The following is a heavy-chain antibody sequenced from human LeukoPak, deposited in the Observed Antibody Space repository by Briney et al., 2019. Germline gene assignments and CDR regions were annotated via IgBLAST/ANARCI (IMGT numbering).Heavy chain of an antibody. J-gene: IGHJ4*02. Sequence: ASVKVSCKASGYTFTGYYMRWVRQAPGQGLEWMGWINPNSGGTNYAQKFQGRVTMTRDTSISTAYMELSRLRSDDTAVYYCARDASAGFDRSHTFDYWGQGTLVTVSS. CDR1: GYTFTGYY. CDR2: INPNSGGT. CDR3: ARDASAGFDRSHTFDY. V-gene: IGHV1-2*02. D-gene: IGHD2-15*01.